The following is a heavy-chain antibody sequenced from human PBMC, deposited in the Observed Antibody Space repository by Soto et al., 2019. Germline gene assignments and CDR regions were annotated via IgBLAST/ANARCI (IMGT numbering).Heavy chain of an antibody. CDR1: GYSLSGSS. J-gene: IGHJ4*02. Sequence: EVQLVESGGGLVQPGGSLKLSCVAAGYSLSGSSIHWVRQASGKGLEWLGRIRAKANTYATSYAASVNGRFTIFRDDSKNTAYLQMNSLKIEDTAVYYCTTKDYWGRGSLVTVSS. CDR3: TTKDY. CDR2: IRAKANTYAT. V-gene: IGHV3-73*02.